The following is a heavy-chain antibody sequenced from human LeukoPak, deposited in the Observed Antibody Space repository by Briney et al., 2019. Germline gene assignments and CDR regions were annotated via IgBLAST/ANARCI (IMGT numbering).Heavy chain of an antibody. CDR3: ATLPGGYCSSVSCSDAFSL. Sequence: PGGSLRLSCAASGFTFSTYGIHWVRQAPGKGLEWVALTRYDGRKEYYADYVKGRFTISRDTSKNTVYLQMNSLRAEDTAVYHCATLPGGYCSSVSCSDAFSLWGQGTMVAVSS. V-gene: IGHV3-30*02. CDR1: GFTFSTYG. CDR2: TRYDGRKE. D-gene: IGHD2-2*03. J-gene: IGHJ3*01.